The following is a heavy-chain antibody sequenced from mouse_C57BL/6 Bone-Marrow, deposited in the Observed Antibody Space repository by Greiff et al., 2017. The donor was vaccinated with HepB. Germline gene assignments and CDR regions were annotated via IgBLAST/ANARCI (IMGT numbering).Heavy chain of an antibody. D-gene: IGHD2-1*01. J-gene: IGHJ1*03. CDR2: IDPENGDT. Sequence: VQLKESGAELVRPGASVKVSCTASGFNIQDDYMHWVKQRPEQGLEWIGWIDPENGDTEYASKFQGKATITADTSSNTAYLQLSSLTSEDTAVYYCTTWSIYYGNYDWYFDVWGTGTTVTASS. V-gene: IGHV14-4*01. CDR3: TTWSIYYGNYDWYFDV. CDR1: GFNIQDDY.